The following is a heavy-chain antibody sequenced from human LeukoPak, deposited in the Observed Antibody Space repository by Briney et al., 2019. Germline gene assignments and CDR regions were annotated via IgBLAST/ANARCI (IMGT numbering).Heavy chain of an antibody. J-gene: IGHJ4*02. CDR3: ARVARSGSYYDY. D-gene: IGHD1-26*01. V-gene: IGHV3-21*01. Sequence: GGSLRLSCAASGFTLSRGGVHWVRQAPGKGLEWVSSISSSSSYIYYADSVKGRFTISRDNAKNSLYLQMNSLRAEDTAVYYCARVARSGSYYDYWGQGTLVTVSS. CDR1: GFTLSRGG. CDR2: ISSSSSYI.